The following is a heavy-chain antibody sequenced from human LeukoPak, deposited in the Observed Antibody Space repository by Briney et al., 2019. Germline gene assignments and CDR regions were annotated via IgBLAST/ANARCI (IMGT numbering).Heavy chain of an antibody. CDR1: GYIFSDYY. CDR3: ARIVRQPEN. Sequence: GGSLRLSCAASGYIFSDYYNSWIRQAPGKGLEYISIIGPTGDIMYNVDSVRGRFTISRDNAKNSLYLQMNSLTAEDTGVYYCARIVRQPENWGQGTLVTVAS. D-gene: IGHD1-26*01. J-gene: IGHJ4*02. V-gene: IGHV3-11*01. CDR2: IGPTGDIM.